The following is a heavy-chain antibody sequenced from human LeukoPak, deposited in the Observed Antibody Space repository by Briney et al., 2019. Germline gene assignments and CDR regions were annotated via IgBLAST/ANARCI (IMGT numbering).Heavy chain of an antibody. D-gene: IGHD3-10*01. CDR2: ISSSGSTI. V-gene: IGHV3-11*01. Sequence: PGGSLRLSCAASGFTFSDYYMSWIRQAPGKGLEWVSYISSSGSTIYYADSVKGRFTISRDNAKNSLYLQMNSLSAEDTALYYCGKDIAYGSGYYYGVDVWGQGTTVTVSS. CDR3: GKDIAYGSGYYYGVDV. CDR1: GFTFSDYY. J-gene: IGHJ6*02.